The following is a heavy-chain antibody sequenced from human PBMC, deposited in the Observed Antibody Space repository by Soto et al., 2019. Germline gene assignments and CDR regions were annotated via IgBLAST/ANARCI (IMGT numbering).Heavy chain of an antibody. Sequence: GPSLTVSCMACRYIFTSYYFGWGRQMPGKGLEWMGIIYPGDSDIRYSPSFQGQVTISADKSISTAYLQWRNLKASDTAMYSCARRGGSYYYCFDYWGQGTLVTVS. CDR3: ARRGGSYYYCFDY. V-gene: IGHV5-51*01. J-gene: IGHJ4*02. CDR1: RYIFTSYY. D-gene: IGHD1-26*01. CDR2: IYPGDSDI.